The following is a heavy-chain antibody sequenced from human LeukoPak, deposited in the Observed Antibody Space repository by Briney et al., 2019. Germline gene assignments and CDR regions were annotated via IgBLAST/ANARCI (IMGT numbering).Heavy chain of an antibody. Sequence: SETLSLTCTVSGGSIGSYYWNWIRQPPGKGLEWIGYVSYSGSTNYNPSLKSRVTMSVDKSKNQFSLKLSSVTAADTAVYFCARATSGYYFDFWDQGTLVTVSP. CDR3: ARATSGYYFDF. J-gene: IGHJ4*02. CDR1: GGSIGSYY. V-gene: IGHV4-59*01. CDR2: VSYSGST. D-gene: IGHD3-22*01.